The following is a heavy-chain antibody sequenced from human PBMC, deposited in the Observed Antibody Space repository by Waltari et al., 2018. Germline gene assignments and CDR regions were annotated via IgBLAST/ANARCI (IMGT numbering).Heavy chain of an antibody. V-gene: IGHV1-8*01. Sequence: QVQLVQSGAEVKKPGASVKVSCKASGYTFTSYDINWVRQATGQGLEWMGWMNPNSGNTGNAQKFQGRVTKTRNTSISTAYMELSSLRSEDTAVYYCAGDHMVRGVIDTYYYYYGMDVWGQGTTVTVSS. D-gene: IGHD3-10*01. CDR2: MNPNSGNT. CDR3: AGDHMVRGVIDTYYYYYGMDV. CDR1: GYTFTSYD. J-gene: IGHJ6*02.